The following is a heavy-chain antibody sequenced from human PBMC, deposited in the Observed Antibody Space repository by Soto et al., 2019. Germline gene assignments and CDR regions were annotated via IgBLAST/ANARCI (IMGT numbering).Heavy chain of an antibody. CDR1: GGSISSGGYY. V-gene: IGHV4-31*03. Sequence: QVQLQESGPGLVKPSQTLSLTCTVSGGSISSGGYYWSWIRQHPGKGLEWIGYIYYSGSTYYNPSLKSRVTKSVDTSKNPFSLKLSSVTAADTAVYYCARVHGGYYDSSGYSHNWFDPWGQGTLVTVSS. D-gene: IGHD3-22*01. CDR2: IYYSGST. J-gene: IGHJ5*02. CDR3: ARVHGGYYDSSGYSHNWFDP.